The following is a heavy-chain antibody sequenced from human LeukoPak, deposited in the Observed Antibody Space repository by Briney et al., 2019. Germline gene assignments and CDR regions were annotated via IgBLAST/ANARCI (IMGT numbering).Heavy chain of an antibody. CDR1: GFTVSSNY. J-gene: IGHJ4*02. V-gene: IGHV3-53*01. CDR2: IYSGGST. Sequence: GGSLRLSCAASGFTVSSNYMSWVRQAPGKGLEWVSVIYSGGSTYYADSVKGRFTISRDNSKNTLYLQMNSLRAEDTAVYYCATYAVVTAWFGYWGQGTLVTVSS. CDR3: ATYAVVTAWFGY. D-gene: IGHD2-21*02.